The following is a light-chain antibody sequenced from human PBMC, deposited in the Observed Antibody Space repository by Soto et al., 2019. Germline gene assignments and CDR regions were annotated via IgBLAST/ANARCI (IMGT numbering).Light chain of an antibody. Sequence: QSVLTQPPSVSGAPGQRVTISCTGSSSNIGAHYDVHWYQQLPGTAPKLLIYGNSNRPSGVPDRFSGSKSGNTASLTISGLQVEDEADYYCCSYAGSYTLYVFGTGTKVTVL. CDR1: SSNIGAHYD. V-gene: IGLV1-40*01. J-gene: IGLJ1*01. CDR2: GNS. CDR3: CSYAGSYTLYV.